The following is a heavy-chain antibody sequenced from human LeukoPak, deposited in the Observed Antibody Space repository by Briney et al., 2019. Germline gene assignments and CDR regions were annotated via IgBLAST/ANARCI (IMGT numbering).Heavy chain of an antibody. V-gene: IGHV4-59*01. Sequence: SETLSLTCTVSGGSISSYYWSWIRQPPGKGLEWIGYIYYSGSTNYNPSLKSRVTISVDTSKNQFSLKLSSVTAADTAVYYCARDLEGATLVWGQGTLVTVSS. D-gene: IGHD1-26*01. J-gene: IGHJ4*02. CDR1: GGSISSYY. CDR3: ARDLEGATLV. CDR2: IYYSGST.